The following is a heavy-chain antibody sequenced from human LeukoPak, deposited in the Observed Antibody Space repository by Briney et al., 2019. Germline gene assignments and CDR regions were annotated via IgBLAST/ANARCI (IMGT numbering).Heavy chain of an antibody. CDR2: ISWDGGST. V-gene: IGHV3-43D*03. D-gene: IGHD6-19*01. Sequence: GGSLRLSCAASGFTFDDYAMHWVRQAPGKGLEWVSLISWDGGSTYYADSVKGRFTISRDNSKNSLYLQMNSLRAEDTALYYCAKDTSQYSSGWAFFDYWGQGTLVTVSS. J-gene: IGHJ4*02. CDR1: GFTFDDYA. CDR3: AKDTSQYSSGWAFFDY.